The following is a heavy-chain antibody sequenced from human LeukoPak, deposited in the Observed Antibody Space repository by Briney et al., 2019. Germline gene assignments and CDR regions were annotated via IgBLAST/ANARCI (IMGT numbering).Heavy chain of an antibody. D-gene: IGHD6-13*01. CDR3: ARSMAPSGSLYFQH. V-gene: IGHV1-2*02. Sequence: ASVKVSFKASGYTFTGYYMHWVRQAPGQGLEWMGWINSKSGGTNYAQKFQGRVTMTRDTSISAAYMELSRLRSDDTAVYYCARSMAPSGSLYFQHWGQDTLVTVSS. J-gene: IGHJ1*01. CDR1: GYTFTGYY. CDR2: INSKSGGT.